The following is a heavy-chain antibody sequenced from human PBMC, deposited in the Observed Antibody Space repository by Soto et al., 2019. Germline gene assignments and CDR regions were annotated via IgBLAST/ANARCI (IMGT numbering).Heavy chain of an antibody. J-gene: IGHJ6*02. CDR3: AREDYYDSSGYLMDV. D-gene: IGHD3-22*01. CDR2: IIPILGIA. V-gene: IGHV1-69*04. CDR1: GGTFRSYT. Sequence: SVKVSCKASGGTFRSYTISWVRQAPGQGLEWMGRIIPILGIANYAQKFQGRVTITADKSTSTAYMELSSLRSEDTAVYYCAREDYYDSSGYLMDVWGQGTTVTVSS.